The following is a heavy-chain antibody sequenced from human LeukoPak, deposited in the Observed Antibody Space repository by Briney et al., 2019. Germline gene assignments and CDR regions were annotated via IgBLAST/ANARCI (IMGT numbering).Heavy chain of an antibody. Sequence: PSQTLSLTCTVSGGSISSSSYYWGWIRQPPGKGLEWIGSIYYSGTTYYNPSLKSRVSISVDTSKNQFSLKLSSVTGADTAVYYCARPPHYYDSSGYSFGAFDIWGQGAMVTVSS. D-gene: IGHD3-22*01. CDR1: GGSISSSSYY. CDR2: IYYSGTT. CDR3: ARPPHYYDSSGYSFGAFDI. V-gene: IGHV4-39*01. J-gene: IGHJ3*02.